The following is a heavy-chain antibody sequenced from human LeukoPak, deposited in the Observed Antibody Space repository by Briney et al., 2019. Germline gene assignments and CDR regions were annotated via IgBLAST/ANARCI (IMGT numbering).Heavy chain of an antibody. Sequence: ASVKVSCKASGYTFTGYYMHWVRQAPGQGLEWMGWINPKSGGTNYAQKFQGRVTITRDTSASTAYMELSSLTSEDTAVYYCARGPRAAADDYWGQGTLVTVSS. CDR3: ARGPRAAADDY. CDR2: INPKSGGT. J-gene: IGHJ4*02. D-gene: IGHD6-13*01. V-gene: IGHV1-2*02. CDR1: GYTFTGYY.